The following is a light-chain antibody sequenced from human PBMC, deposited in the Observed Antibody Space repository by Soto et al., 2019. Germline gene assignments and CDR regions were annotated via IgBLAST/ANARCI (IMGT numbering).Light chain of an antibody. V-gene: IGKV3-11*01. Sequence: EIVLTQSPATLSLSPGERATLSCRASQSVSSYLAWYQQKPGQAPRLLISDASNRATGIPDRFSGSGSGTDFTLTISSLEPEAFAVYYCHQRSKWPLTFGGGTKVDIK. J-gene: IGKJ4*01. CDR1: QSVSSY. CDR2: DAS. CDR3: HQRSKWPLT.